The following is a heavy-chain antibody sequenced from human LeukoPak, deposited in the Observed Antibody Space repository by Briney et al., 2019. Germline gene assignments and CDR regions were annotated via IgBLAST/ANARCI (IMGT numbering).Heavy chain of an antibody. CDR2: IYTSGST. V-gene: IGHV4-4*09. D-gene: IGHD1-7*01. J-gene: IGHJ4*02. Sequence: PETLSLTCTVSGGSISSYYWSWIRQPPGKGLEWIGYIYTSGSTNYNPSLKSRVTISVDTSKNQFSLKLSSVTAADTAVYYCARHGTRTQFYFDYWGQGTLVTVSS. CDR1: GGSISSYY. CDR3: ARHGTRTQFYFDY.